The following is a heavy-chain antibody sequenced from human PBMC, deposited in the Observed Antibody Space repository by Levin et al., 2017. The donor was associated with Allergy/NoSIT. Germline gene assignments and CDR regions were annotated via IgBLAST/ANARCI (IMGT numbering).Heavy chain of an antibody. D-gene: IGHD4-17*01. CDR1: GGTFSSYA. CDR2: IIPIFGTA. CDR3: ARDAVTTSSNYYYYMDV. Sequence: ASVKVSCKASGGTFSSYAISWVRQAPGQGLEWMGGIIPIFGTANYAQKFQGRVTITADESTSTAYMELSSLRSEDTAVYYCARDAVTTSSNYYYYMDVWGKGTTVTVSS. V-gene: IGHV1-69*13. J-gene: IGHJ6*03.